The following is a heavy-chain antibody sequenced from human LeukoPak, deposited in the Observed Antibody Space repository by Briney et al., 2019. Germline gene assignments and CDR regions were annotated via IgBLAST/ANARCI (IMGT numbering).Heavy chain of an antibody. CDR2: IYHSGST. CDR3: ARDVASYDFWSGYYLSWFDP. J-gene: IGHJ5*02. CDR1: GYSISSGYY. D-gene: IGHD3-3*01. V-gene: IGHV4-38-2*02. Sequence: SETLSLTCTVSGYSISSGYYWGWIRQPPGKGREWIGSIYHSGSTYYTPSLKSRVTISVDTSKTQFPLKLSSVTAADTAVYYCARDVASYDFWSGYYLSWFDPWGQGTLVTVSS.